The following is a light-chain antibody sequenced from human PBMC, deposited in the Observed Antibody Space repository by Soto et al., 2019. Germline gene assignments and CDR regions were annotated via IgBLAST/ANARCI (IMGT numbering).Light chain of an antibody. CDR1: QSVSSY. V-gene: IGKV3-11*01. CDR3: QQGSNWPRT. J-gene: IGKJ1*01. Sequence: EIVLTQSPATLSLSPGERATLSCRASQSVSSYLAWYQQKPGQAPRLLIYDASNRATGIPARFSGSGSGTDFTLTISSLEPEDFAVYNCQQGSNWPRTFGQGTKVDIK. CDR2: DAS.